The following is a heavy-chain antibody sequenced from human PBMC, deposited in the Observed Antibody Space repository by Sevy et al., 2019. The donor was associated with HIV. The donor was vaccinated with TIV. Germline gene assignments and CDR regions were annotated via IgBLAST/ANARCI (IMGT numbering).Heavy chain of an antibody. V-gene: IGHV4-39*01. D-gene: IGHD6-13*01. CDR2: IYYSGST. Sequence: SETLSLTCTVSGGSISSSSYYWGWIRQPPGKGLEWIGSIYYSGSTYYNPSLKSRVTISVDTSKNQFSLKLSSVTAADTAVYYCAGHERDVLAAADPPDYWGQGTLVTVSS. J-gene: IGHJ4*02. CDR1: GGSISSSSYY. CDR3: AGHERDVLAAADPPDY.